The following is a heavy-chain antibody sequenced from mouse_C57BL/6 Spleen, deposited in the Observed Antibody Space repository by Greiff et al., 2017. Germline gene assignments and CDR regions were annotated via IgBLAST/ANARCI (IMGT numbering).Heavy chain of an antibody. Sequence: QVQLQQPGTELVKPGASVKLSCKASGYTFTSYRMHWVKQRPGQGLEWIGNINPSNGGTNYNEKFKSKATLTVDKSSSTAYMQLSSLTSEDSAVYDSASNCYGSSFDYWGQGTTLTVSS. D-gene: IGHD1-1*01. CDR2: INPSNGGT. J-gene: IGHJ2*01. CDR1: GYTFTSYR. V-gene: IGHV1-53*01. CDR3: ASNCYGSSFDY.